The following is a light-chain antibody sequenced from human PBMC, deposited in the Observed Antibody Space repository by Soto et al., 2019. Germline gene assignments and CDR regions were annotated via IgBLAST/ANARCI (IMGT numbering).Light chain of an antibody. Sequence: DIQVTQSPSAKSASVGDRVTITCRASQGISKYLAWFQQKPGKVPKRLIYAASSLQSGVPARFSASGSATEFTITISSMQPEDFRTYCCLQHTSYPWTFGRGTKVEIK. CDR3: LQHTSYPWT. V-gene: IGKV1-17*03. CDR1: QGISKY. J-gene: IGKJ1*01. CDR2: AAS.